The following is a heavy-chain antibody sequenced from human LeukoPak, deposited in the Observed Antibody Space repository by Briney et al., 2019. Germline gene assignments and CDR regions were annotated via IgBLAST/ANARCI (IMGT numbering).Heavy chain of an antibody. CDR2: IYHSGST. CDR1: GGSISSGGYS. D-gene: IGHD3-9*01. J-gene: IGHJ4*02. Sequence: TLSLTCAVSGGSISSGGYSWSWIRQPPGKGLEWIGYIYHSGSTYYNPSLKSRVTISVDRSKSQFSLKLSSVTAADTAVYYCARAAGYYDILTGYHPGTFDYWGQGTLVTVSS. CDR3: ARAAGYYDILTGYHPGTFDY. V-gene: IGHV4-30-2*01.